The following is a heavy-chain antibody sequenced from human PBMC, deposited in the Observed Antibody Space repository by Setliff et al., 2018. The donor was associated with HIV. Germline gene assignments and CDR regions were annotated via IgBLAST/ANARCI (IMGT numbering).Heavy chain of an antibody. CDR2: IMPMLGTA. CDR3: ARGQGPVDY. J-gene: IGHJ4*02. CDR1: GGTFSNYF. Sequence: SVKVSCKASGGTFSNYFISWIRQAPGQGLEWMGKIMPMLGTANYAQKFQGRVTITADESTSTVYMELRSLTSKDTAMYYCARGQGPVDYWGQGTLVTVSS. V-gene: IGHV1-69*11.